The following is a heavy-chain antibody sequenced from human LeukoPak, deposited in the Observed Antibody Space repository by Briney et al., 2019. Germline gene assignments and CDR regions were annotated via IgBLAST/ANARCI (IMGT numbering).Heavy chain of an antibody. CDR1: GFTFRSYS. J-gene: IGHJ4*02. CDR2: ISSSSSTI. D-gene: IGHD5-18*01. CDR3: ARVGAVDTAMVRGY. V-gene: IGHV3-48*02. Sequence: HSGGSLRLSCAASGFTFRSYSMNWVRQAPGKGPEWVSYISSSSSTIYYADSVKGRFTISRDNAKNSLYLQMNSLRDEDTAVYYCARVGAVDTAMVRGYWGQGTLVTVSS.